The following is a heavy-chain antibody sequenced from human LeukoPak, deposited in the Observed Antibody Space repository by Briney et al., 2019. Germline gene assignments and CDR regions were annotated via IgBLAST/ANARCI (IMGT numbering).Heavy chain of an antibody. V-gene: IGHV3-33*01. CDR2: IWHDGSNK. CDR3: ARDRGYTYGHPLDY. D-gene: IGHD5-18*01. CDR1: GFTFSTYV. Sequence: GGSLRLSCAASGFTFSTYVIHWVRQAPGKGLEWVALIWHDGSNKYYGDSVKDRFTISRDNSKNTLYLQMDSLRDEDTAVYYCARDRGYTYGHPLDYWGQGTLVTVSS. J-gene: IGHJ4*02.